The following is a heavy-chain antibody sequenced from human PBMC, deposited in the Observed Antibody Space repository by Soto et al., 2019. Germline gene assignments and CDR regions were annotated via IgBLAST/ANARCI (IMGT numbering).Heavy chain of an antibody. D-gene: IGHD3-10*01. CDR1: GCSITNYY. V-gene: IGHV4-59*08. CDR2: IQYNGYS. CDR3: ARHGFGSLHGLVDV. J-gene: IGHJ6*02. Sequence: QVQLQESGPGLVKPSETLSLTCTVSGCSITNYYCSWFRQPPGKGLEWTGYIQYNGYSAYNLSLRRRVTMSMDTSKTHFSLMLASVTATDTAVYYCARHGFGSLHGLVDVWGQGTTVIVSS.